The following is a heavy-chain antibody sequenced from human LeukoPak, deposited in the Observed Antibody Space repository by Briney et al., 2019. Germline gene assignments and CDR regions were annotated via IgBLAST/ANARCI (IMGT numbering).Heavy chain of an antibody. J-gene: IGHJ6*03. Sequence: PGRSLRLSRTASGFTFGDYAMSCVRQAPGKGLEWVGFIRSKAYGGTTEYAPSVKGRFTISRDDSKSIAYLQMNSVKTEDTAVYYCTRDRLSYEGYYYYMDVWGQGTTATISS. CDR1: GFTFGDYA. CDR3: TRDRLSYEGYYYYMDV. CDR2: IRSKAYGGTT. V-gene: IGHV3-49*04. D-gene: IGHD5-12*01.